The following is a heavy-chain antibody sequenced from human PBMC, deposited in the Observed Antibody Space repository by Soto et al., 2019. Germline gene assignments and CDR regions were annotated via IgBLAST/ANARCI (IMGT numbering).Heavy chain of an antibody. CDR3: ARTTHGIVVVPAAHYGMDV. J-gene: IGHJ6*02. V-gene: IGHV4-30-4*01. D-gene: IGHD2-2*01. CDR2: IYYSGST. CDR1: GGSISSGDYY. Sequence: SETLSLTCTVSGGSISSGDYYWSWIRQPPGKGLEWIGYIYYSGSTYYNPSLKSRVTISVDTSKNQFSLKLSSVTAADTAVYYCARTTHGIVVVPAAHYGMDVWGQGTTVTVSS.